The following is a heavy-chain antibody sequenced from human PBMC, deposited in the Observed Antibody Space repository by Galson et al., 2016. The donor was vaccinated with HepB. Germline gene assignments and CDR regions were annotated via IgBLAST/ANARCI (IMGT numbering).Heavy chain of an antibody. Sequence: TLSLTCDVHGGSISGYHWTWIRQHPGKGLEWIGYIFSSGSTKYNPSLNSRATISRDTSKDQFSLRLSSVTAADTAVYYCARETWHGSSLYYFDNWGQGSLVTVSS. V-gene: IGHV4-31*11. CDR3: ARETWHGSSLYYFDN. CDR2: IFSSGST. CDR1: GGSISGYH. D-gene: IGHD2-15*01. J-gene: IGHJ4*02.